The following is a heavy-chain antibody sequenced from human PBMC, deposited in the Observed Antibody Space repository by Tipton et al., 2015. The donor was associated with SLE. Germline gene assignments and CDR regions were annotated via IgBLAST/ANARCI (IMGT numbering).Heavy chain of an antibody. CDR3: AKFEKTTDFYLDS. J-gene: IGHJ4*02. Sequence: SLRLSCAASGFTFSSYAMSWVRQAPGKGLEWVSAISGSGGSTYYADFVKGRFSISIDKSKKTLFLQMNSLRVDDTATYYCAKFEKTTDFYLDSWGQGTLVSVSS. D-gene: IGHD1/OR15-1a*01. CDR2: ISGSGGST. CDR1: GFTFSSYA. V-gene: IGHV3-23*01.